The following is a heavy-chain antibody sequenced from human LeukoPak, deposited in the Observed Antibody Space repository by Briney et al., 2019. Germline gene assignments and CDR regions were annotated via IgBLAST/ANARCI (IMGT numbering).Heavy chain of an antibody. V-gene: IGHV3-30*02. Sequence: GGSLRLSCAASGFTFSSYGMHWVRQAPGKGLEWVAFIRYDGSSKYYADSVKGRFTISRDNSKNTLYLQMNSLRAEDTAVYYCAKVAGTGRNWFDPWGQGTLVTVSS. CDR3: AKVAGTGRNWFDP. J-gene: IGHJ5*02. CDR2: IRYDGSSK. D-gene: IGHD6-19*01. CDR1: GFTFSSYG.